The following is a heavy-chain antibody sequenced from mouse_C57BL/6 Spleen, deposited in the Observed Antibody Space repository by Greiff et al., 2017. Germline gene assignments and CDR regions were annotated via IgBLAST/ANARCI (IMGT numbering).Heavy chain of an antibody. CDR1: GYTFTSYW. V-gene: IGHV1-55*01. CDR3: ARHGSSSYDYAMDY. D-gene: IGHD1-1*01. J-gene: IGHJ4*01. CDR2: ICPGSGST. Sequence: VQLQQSGAELVKPGASLKMSCTASGYTFTSYWITWVRQRPGHGLEWIGDICPGSGSTYYTEKFKSKATLTVDTSASTAYKQLIRLTSEDSAVKSCARHGSSSYDYAMDYWGQGTSVTVSS.